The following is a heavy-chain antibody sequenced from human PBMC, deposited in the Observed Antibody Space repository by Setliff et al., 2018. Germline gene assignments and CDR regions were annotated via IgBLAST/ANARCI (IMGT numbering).Heavy chain of an antibody. Sequence: PGGSLRLSCAASGFTFSSYAMSWVRQAPGKGLEWVSGLNDVGHNTYYADSVKGRFTISRDNSKNTLYLQMNGLRAEDAAVYYCAKHVLSSGWGKGTTVTVSS. CDR1: GFTFSSYA. CDR3: AKHVLSSG. D-gene: IGHD6-25*01. J-gene: IGHJ6*04. V-gene: IGHV3-23*01. CDR2: LNDVGHNT.